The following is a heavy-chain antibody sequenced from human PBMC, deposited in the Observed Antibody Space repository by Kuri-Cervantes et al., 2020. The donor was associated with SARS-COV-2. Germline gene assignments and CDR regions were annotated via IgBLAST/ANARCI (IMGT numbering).Heavy chain of an antibody. V-gene: IGHV3-64D*08. D-gene: IGHD1-26*01. J-gene: IGHJ4*02. CDR3: AKEAQRVRVGATRLFY. Sequence: GESLKISCSAPGFTFSSYAMHWVRRAPGKGLEYVSAISSNGGSTYYPDPVKGRFTISRDNSKNTLYLQMTSLRAEDTAVYYCAKEAQRVRVGATRLFYWGQGTLVTVSS. CDR1: GFTFSSYA. CDR2: ISSNGGST.